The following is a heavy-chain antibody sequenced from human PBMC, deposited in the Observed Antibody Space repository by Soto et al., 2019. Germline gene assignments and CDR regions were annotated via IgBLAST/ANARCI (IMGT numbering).Heavy chain of an antibody. J-gene: IGHJ6*02. CDR3: AKDLAETGPYGMDV. Sequence: QVQLVESGGGVVQPGRSLRLSCAASGFTFSSYGMHWVRQAPGKGLEWVAVISYDGSNKYYADSVKGRFTISRDNSKNTLYLQMNSLRAEDTAVYYCAKDLAETGPYGMDVWGQGTTVTVSS. V-gene: IGHV3-30*18. D-gene: IGHD3-16*01. CDR1: GFTFSSYG. CDR2: ISYDGSNK.